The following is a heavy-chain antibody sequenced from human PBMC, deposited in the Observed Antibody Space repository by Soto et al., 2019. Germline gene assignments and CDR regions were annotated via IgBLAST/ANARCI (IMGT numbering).Heavy chain of an antibody. CDR3: ARIAAAGRVGWFDP. CDR2: INAGNGNT. J-gene: IGHJ5*02. V-gene: IGHV1-3*01. CDR1: GYTFTSYA. Sequence: ASVKVCGKASGYTFTSYAMHWVRQAPGQRLEWMGWINAGNGNTKYSQKFQGRVTITRDTSASTAYMELSSLRSEDTAVYYCARIAAAGRVGWFDPWGQGTLVTVSS. D-gene: IGHD6-13*01.